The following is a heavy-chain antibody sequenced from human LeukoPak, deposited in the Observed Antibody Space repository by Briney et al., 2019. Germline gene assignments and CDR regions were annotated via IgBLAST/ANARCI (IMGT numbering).Heavy chain of an antibody. CDR1: AFSFSSFA. CDR3: AKDWGSNWNYEAHIDY. CDR2: IHGSGVTT. Sequence: PGGSLRLSCAASAFSFSSFAMTWVRQAPGKGLEWVSGIHGSGVTTYYADSVKGRFTISRDNSKNSLYLQMNSLRTEDTALYYCAKDWGSNWNYEAHIDYWGQGTLVTVSS. V-gene: IGHV3-43*02. J-gene: IGHJ4*02. D-gene: IGHD1-7*01.